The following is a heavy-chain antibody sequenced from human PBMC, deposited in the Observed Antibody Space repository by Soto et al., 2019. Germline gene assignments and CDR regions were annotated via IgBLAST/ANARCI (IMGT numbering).Heavy chain of an antibody. CDR1: GFTFSSYA. CDR2: ISGSGGST. D-gene: IGHD2-21*02. J-gene: IGHJ4*02. CDR3: AKALRGDRDY. V-gene: IGHV3-23*01. Sequence: EVQLLESGGGLVQPGGSLRLSCAASGFTFSSYAMSWVRQAPGKGLEWVSAISGSGGSTYYADSVKGRFTISRDNSKNPLYLKMTSLRAEDTAVYYCAKALRGDRDYWGQGPLVTASS.